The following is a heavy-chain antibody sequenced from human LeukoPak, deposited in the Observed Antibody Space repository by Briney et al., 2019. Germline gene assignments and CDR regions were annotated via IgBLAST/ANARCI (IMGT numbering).Heavy chain of an antibody. V-gene: IGHV3-23*01. J-gene: IGHJ4*02. Sequence: GGSLRLSCAASGFTFSTYAMNWVRQAPGRGLEWVSAISGSGGSTYYADSVKGRFTISRDNSKNTLYLQMNSLRAEDTAVYYCAKDSDTAIDYWGQGTLVTVSS. CDR3: AKDSDTAIDY. D-gene: IGHD5-18*01. CDR2: ISGSGGST. CDR1: GFTFSTYA.